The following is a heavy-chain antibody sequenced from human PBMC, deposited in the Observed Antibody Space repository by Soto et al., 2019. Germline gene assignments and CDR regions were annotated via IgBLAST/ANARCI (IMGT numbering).Heavy chain of an antibody. CDR1: GGSFSGYY. V-gene: IGHV4-34*01. J-gene: IGHJ4*02. D-gene: IGHD3-16*01. CDR3: ARGKISDYVWGSYPYHFDY. CDR2: INHSGSN. Sequence: SETLSLTCAVYGGSFSGYYWSWILHPPWNWLEWIGEINHSGSNNYNPSLKSRVTISVDTSKNQFSLKLSSVTAAETAVYYCARGKISDYVWGSYPYHFDYWGQGTAVTVSS.